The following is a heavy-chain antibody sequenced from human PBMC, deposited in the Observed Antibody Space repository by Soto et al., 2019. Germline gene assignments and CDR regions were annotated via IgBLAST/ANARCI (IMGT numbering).Heavy chain of an antibody. Sequence: QVHLVQSGAEVKVPGASVKLSCNASGYIFTNYYVHWVRQAPGQGLEWMGIVNPSGGAANYAQNFQGRVTMTRDTSTSTVYMELSSLRAEDTAVYYCARGRGYCTNGVCYVGYYYYHLDVRGQGTTVTVSS. V-gene: IGHV1-46*01. CDR1: GYIFTNYY. J-gene: IGHJ6*02. CDR3: ARGRGYCTNGVCYVGYYYYHLDV. CDR2: VNPSGGAA. D-gene: IGHD2-8*01.